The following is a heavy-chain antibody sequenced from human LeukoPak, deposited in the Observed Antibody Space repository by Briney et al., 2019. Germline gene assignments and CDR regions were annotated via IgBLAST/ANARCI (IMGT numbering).Heavy chain of an antibody. CDR2: MNPNSGNT. D-gene: IGHD4-11*01. Sequence: GASVKVSCKASGYIFTSYDINWVRQATGQGLEWMGWMNPNSGNTGYAQKFQGRVTMTRNTSISTAYMELSSLRSEDTAVYYCARGGVTNYPENYGNDFDYWGQGTLVTVSS. CDR3: ARGGVTNYPENYGNDFDY. CDR1: GYIFTSYD. J-gene: IGHJ4*02. V-gene: IGHV1-8*01.